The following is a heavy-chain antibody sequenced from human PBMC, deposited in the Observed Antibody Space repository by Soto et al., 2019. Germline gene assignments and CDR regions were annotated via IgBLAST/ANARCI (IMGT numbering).Heavy chain of an antibody. CDR1: GFSLRDHA. D-gene: IGHD3-10*01. CDR3: GRTYAGG. V-gene: IGHV3-23*01. Sequence: LQSGGGVVQPGESLRLSCTASGFSLRDHALSWVRQAAGGGLEWVSGISGSEDRTNYADSVRGRFIISKDRPKNTLYLDRSGLGVDDTAVYFCGRTYAGGWGQGTLVIVSS. J-gene: IGHJ4*02. CDR2: ISGSEDRT.